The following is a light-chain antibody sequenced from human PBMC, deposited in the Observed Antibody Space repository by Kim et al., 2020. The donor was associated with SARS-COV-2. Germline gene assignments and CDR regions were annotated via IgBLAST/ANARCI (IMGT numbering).Light chain of an antibody. CDR3: QAWDSSTKGV. CDR1: KMGDKY. V-gene: IGLV3-1*01. Sequence: VSPGQTAPITCSGDKMGDKYVCWYQQKPGQSPVLVIYQDTKRPSGIPERFSGSNSGNTATLTISGTQAMDEADYYCQAWDSSTKGVFGGGTQLTVL. CDR2: QDT. J-gene: IGLJ3*02.